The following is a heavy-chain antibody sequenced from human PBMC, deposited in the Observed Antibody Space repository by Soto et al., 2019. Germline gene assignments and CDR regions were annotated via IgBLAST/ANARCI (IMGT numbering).Heavy chain of an antibody. CDR1: GASISSYY. CDR3: ANLPTWGATTFAP. V-gene: IGHV4-4*08. CDR2: IYNTGTT. D-gene: IGHD1-26*01. J-gene: IGHJ5*02. Sequence: QVQLQESGPGLVNPSETLSLTCTVSGASISSYYWSWIRQPPGKGLEWIAYIYNTGTTKYKPSLKSRVTISEDTSKNQFSLKLTSVTAADTAVYYCANLPTWGATTFAPWGQGTLVTVSS.